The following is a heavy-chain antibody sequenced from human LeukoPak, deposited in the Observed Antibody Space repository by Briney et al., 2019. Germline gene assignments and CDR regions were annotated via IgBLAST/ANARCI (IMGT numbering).Heavy chain of an antibody. CDR3: AKGLNQYFFDS. CDR2: FHSSGST. Sequence: SETLSLTCTVSGGSIGNYYWNWIRQPAGKGLEWIGRFHSSGSTNYTPSLKSRVTMSVDTSRNHFSLRLNSVTAADTAVYYCAKGLNQYFFDSWGQGTLVAVSS. D-gene: IGHD2/OR15-2a*01. V-gene: IGHV4-4*07. J-gene: IGHJ4*02. CDR1: GGSIGNYY.